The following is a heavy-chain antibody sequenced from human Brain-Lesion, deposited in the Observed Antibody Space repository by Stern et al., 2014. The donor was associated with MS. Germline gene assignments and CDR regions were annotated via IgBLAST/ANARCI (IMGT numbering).Heavy chain of an antibody. CDR2: VNNDGRRT. J-gene: IGHJ5*01. Sequence: VQLVQSGGGLVQPGGSLRLSCAASGFTFSNYWMNWVRQAPGKGLVWVSHVNNDGRRTSYADSVKGRFTMSRDNAKNTLYLQMNSLRVEDTAIYYCARGERWFDSWGQGTLVTVSS. V-gene: IGHV3-74*02. CDR1: GFTFSNYW. D-gene: IGHD3-10*01. CDR3: ARGERWFDS.